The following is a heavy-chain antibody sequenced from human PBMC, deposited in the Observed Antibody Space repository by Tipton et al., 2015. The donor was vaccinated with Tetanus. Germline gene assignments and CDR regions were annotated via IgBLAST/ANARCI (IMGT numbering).Heavy chain of an antibody. Sequence: VQLVQSGGGVVQPGGSLRLSCAASGFTSESHYMHWVRQTPGKGLVWISRINPDGRKTNYADSVKGRFTISRDHAKNTVYLQMNSLRAEDTAVYFCARRSLTNYGLDVWGQGTPVTVSS. CDR1: GFTSESHY. J-gene: IGHJ6*02. CDR2: INPDGRKT. V-gene: IGHV3-74*02. D-gene: IGHD1-1*01. CDR3: ARRSLTNYGLDV.